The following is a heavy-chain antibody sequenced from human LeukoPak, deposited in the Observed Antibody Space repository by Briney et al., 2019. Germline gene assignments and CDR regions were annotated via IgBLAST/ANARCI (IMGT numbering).Heavy chain of an antibody. J-gene: IGHJ4*02. CDR3: ARSYNWNVLSGYSDY. CDR2: ISSNGGST. V-gene: IGHV3-64*01. CDR1: GFTFSSYA. Sequence: GGSLRLSCAASGFTFSSYAMHWVRQAPGKGLEYVSAISSNGGSTYYANSVKGSFTISRDNSKNTLYLQMGSLRAEDMAVYYCARSYNWNVLSGYSDYWGQGTLVTVSS. D-gene: IGHD1-1*01.